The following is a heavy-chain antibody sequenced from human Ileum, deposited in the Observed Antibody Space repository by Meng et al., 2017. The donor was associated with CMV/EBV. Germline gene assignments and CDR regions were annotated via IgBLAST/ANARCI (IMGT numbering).Heavy chain of an antibody. CDR3: VRLTGNSWLDY. J-gene: IGHJ4*02. V-gene: IGHV6-1*01. CDR1: GDSVSSTTVT. CDR2: TYYRSKWFN. Sequence: QVQLQQAGPGLVKTPQTLLLTCAISGDSVSSTTVTWNWIRQSPSRGLEWLGRTYYRSKWFNDYALSVRGRITINPDISKNQLSLQLNSVTPEDTAVYYCVRLTGNSWLDYWGRGTLVTASS. D-gene: IGHD6-13*01.